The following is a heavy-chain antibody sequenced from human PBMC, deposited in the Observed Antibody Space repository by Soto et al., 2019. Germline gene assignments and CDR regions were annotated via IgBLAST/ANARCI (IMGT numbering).Heavy chain of an antibody. J-gene: IGHJ3*02. CDR2: INPNSCGT. CDR3: ARVRGSGWNRAFYI. CDR1: GYTFTGYY. D-gene: IGHD6-19*01. Sequence: QVQLVQSGAEVKKPGASVKVSCKASGYTFTGYYMHWVRQAPGQGLEWMGWINPNSCGTNYAQKFQFRVTMNRDTSISTAYMELSRLRSDDTAVDYCARVRGSGWNRAFYIWGQGTMVTVSS. V-gene: IGHV1-2*02.